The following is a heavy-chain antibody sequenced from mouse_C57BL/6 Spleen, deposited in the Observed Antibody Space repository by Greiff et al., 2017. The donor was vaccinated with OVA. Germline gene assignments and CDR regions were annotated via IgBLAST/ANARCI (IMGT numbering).Heavy chain of an antibody. J-gene: IGHJ3*01. D-gene: IGHD2-1*01. CDR2: IDPENGDT. CDR3: TGGGNSPFAY. CDR1: GFNIKDDY. Sequence: VQLKQSGAELVRPGASVKLSCTASGFNIKDDYMHWVKQRPEQGLEWIGWIDPENGDTEYASKFQGKATITADTSSNTAYLQLSSLTSEDTAVYYCTGGGNSPFAYWGQGTLVTVSA. V-gene: IGHV14-4*01.